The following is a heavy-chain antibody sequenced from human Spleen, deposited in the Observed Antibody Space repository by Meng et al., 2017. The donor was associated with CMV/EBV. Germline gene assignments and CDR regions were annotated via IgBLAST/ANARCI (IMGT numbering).Heavy chain of an antibody. V-gene: IGHV3-30*04. D-gene: IGHD6-19*01. CDR2: ISSDVSNK. Sequence: ASGFTCSSYAMHWVRQAPGKGLEWVAVISSDVSNKYYADSVKGRFTISRDNSKNTLYLQMISLRAEDTAVYYCARDRYSSGWSVDYWGQGTLVTVSS. CDR3: ARDRYSSGWSVDY. CDR1: GFTCSSYA. J-gene: IGHJ4*02.